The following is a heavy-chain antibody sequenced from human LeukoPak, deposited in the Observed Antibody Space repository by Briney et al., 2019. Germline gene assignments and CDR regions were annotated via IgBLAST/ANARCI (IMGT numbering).Heavy chain of an antibody. D-gene: IGHD6-19*01. Sequence: GGSLRLSCAASGFTFSSYAMGWVRQAPGKGLEWVALISHDGTNKYYADSVKGRFTISRDNSMNTLYLQMNSLRAEDTAVYYCARGEYSSGWYKGGRFDYWGQGTLVTVSS. CDR1: GFTFSSYA. CDR3: ARGEYSSGWYKGGRFDY. V-gene: IGHV3-30*04. J-gene: IGHJ4*02. CDR2: ISHDGTNK.